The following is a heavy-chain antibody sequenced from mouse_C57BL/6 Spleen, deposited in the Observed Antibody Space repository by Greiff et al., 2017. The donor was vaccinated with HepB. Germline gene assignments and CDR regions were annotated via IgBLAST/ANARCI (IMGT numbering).Heavy chain of an antibody. CDR1: GYTFTSYW. CDR2: IYPGSGST. Sequence: VQLQQPGAELVKPGASVKMSCKASGYTFTSYWITWVKQRPGQGLEWIGDIYPGSGSTNYNEKFKSKATLTVDTSSSTAYMQLSSLTSEDSAVYYCARSLPYYSNAFDYWGQGTTLTVSS. V-gene: IGHV1-55*01. CDR3: ARSLPYYSNAFDY. J-gene: IGHJ2*01. D-gene: IGHD2-5*01.